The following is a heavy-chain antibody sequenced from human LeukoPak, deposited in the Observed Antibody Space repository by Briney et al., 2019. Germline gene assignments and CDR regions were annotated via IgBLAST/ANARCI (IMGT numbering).Heavy chain of an antibody. CDR1: GITVSSNY. CDR2: IYSGGPT. V-gene: IGHV3-53*01. CDR3: ARGGTTVTTFDY. Sequence: TGGSLRLSCVASGITVSSNYMSWVRQAPGKGLEWVSIIYSGGPTYYADSVKGRFTISRDNSKNTLYLQMNSLRVEDTAVYYCARGGTTVTTFDYWGQGTLVTVSS. J-gene: IGHJ4*02. D-gene: IGHD4-11*01.